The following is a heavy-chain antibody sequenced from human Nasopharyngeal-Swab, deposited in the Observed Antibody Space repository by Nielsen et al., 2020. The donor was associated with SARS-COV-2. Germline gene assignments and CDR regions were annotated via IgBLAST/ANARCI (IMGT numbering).Heavy chain of an antibody. CDR2: IYYSGST. V-gene: IGHV4-31*03. CDR3: ARNPYYYDSKEGWFDP. J-gene: IGHJ5*02. Sequence: SETLSLTCTVSGGSISSGGYYWSWIRQHPGKGLEWIGYIYYSGSTYYNPSLKSRVTISVDTSKNQFSLKLSSATAADTAVYYCARNPYYYDSKEGWFDPWGQGTLVTVSS. D-gene: IGHD3-22*01. CDR1: GGSISSGGYY.